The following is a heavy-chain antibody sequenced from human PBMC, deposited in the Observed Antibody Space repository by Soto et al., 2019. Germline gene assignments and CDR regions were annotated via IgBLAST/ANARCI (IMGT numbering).Heavy chain of an antibody. J-gene: IGHJ3*02. CDR1: ENTFSTYS. Sequence: ASVKVSCKASENTFSTYSLHWLRKAPGQGLEWIRVINPTTTTTTDAQKFQGRVTMTRDTSTSTVFLELSSLRSGDTAVYYCARDLYSTSWYVRAFDMWGQGTMVTVS. V-gene: IGHV1-46*03. CDR3: ARDLYSTSWYVRAFDM. CDR2: INPTTTTT. D-gene: IGHD6-13*01.